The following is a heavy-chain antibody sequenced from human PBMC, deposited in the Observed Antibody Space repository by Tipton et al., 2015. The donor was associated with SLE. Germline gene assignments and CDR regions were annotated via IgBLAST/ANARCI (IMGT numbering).Heavy chain of an antibody. Sequence: TLSLTCAVYGGSFSGYYWSWIRQPPGKGLEWIWEINHSGSTNYNPSLKSRVTISVDTSKNQFSLKLSSVTAADTAVYYCASRTGIAVDYWGQGTLVTVSS. CDR2: INHSGST. J-gene: IGHJ4*02. V-gene: IGHV4-34*01. CDR1: GGSFSGYY. CDR3: ASRTGIAVDY. D-gene: IGHD6-19*01.